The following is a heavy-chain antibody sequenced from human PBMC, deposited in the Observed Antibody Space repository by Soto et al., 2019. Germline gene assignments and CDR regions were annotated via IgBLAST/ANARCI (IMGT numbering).Heavy chain of an antibody. V-gene: IGHV2-5*02. CDR2: IYWDDDK. CDR3: AHRVLRTVFGLVTTTSIFFDF. CDR1: GFSLTTSGVG. D-gene: IGHD3-3*01. Sequence: QITLNESGPTVVRPTETLTLTCRFSGFSLTTSGVGVGWIRQSPGKAPEWLALIYWDDDKRYSASLKSRLTINKDKSKNQVVLTVSDMDPTDTATYYCAHRVLRTVFGLVTTTSIFFDFWGPGTPVAVSS. J-gene: IGHJ4*02.